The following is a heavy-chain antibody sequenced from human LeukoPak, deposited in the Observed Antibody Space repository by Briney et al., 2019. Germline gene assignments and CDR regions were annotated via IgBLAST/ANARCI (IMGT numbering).Heavy chain of an antibody. CDR2: IYYSGST. CDR3: AREISGRNWFDP. V-gene: IGHV4-61*01. D-gene: IGHD6-25*01. J-gene: IGHJ5*02. CDR1: GGSVSSGSYY. Sequence: SSETLSLTCTVSGGSVSSGSYYWSWIRQPPGKGLEWTGYIYYSGSTNYNPSLKSRVTISVDTSKNQFSLKLSSVTAADTAVYYCAREISGRNWFDPWGQGTLVTVSS.